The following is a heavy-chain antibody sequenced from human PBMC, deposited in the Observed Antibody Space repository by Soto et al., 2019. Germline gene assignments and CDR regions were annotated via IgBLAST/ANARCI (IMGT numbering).Heavy chain of an antibody. Sequence: QVQLVESGGGVVQPGRSLRLSCAASGFTFSSYGMHWVRQAPGKGLEWVAVISYDGSNKYYADSVKGRFTISRDNSKNTLYLQMNSLRAEDTAVYYCARGEGSYGLRGYFDYWGQGTLGTVSS. D-gene: IGHD5-18*01. J-gene: IGHJ4*02. CDR3: ARGEGSYGLRGYFDY. CDR1: GFTFSSYG. CDR2: ISYDGSNK. V-gene: IGHV3-30*03.